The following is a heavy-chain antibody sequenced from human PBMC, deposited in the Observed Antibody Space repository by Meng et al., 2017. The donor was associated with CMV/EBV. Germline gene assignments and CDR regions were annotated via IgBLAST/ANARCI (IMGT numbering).Heavy chain of an antibody. J-gene: IGHJ4*02. CDR1: GGSISSGDYY. CDR3: AREGDNPFDY. V-gene: IGHV4-30-4*08. Sequence: LQDSCPGLFNPPQTLSLTCTVPGGSISSGDYYWSWIRQPPGKGLEWIGYIYYSGSTYYNPSLKSRVTISVDTSKNQFSLKLSSVTAADTAVYYCAREGDNPFDYWGQGTLVTVSS. CDR2: IYYSGST. D-gene: IGHD2-21*02.